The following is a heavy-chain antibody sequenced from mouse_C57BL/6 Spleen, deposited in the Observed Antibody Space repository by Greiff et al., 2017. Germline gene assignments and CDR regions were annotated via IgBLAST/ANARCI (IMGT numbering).Heavy chain of an antibody. CDR3: AREFYYEYGDWYFDV. Sequence: VQLQQPGAELVKPGASVKLSCKASGYTFTSYWMHWVKQRPGQGLEWIGMIHPNSGSTNYNEKFKSKATLTVDKSSSTAYMQLSSLTSEDSAVYYFAREFYYEYGDWYFDVWGTGTTVTVSS. CDR2: IHPNSGST. J-gene: IGHJ1*03. D-gene: IGHD2-4*01. V-gene: IGHV1-64*01. CDR1: GYTFTSYW.